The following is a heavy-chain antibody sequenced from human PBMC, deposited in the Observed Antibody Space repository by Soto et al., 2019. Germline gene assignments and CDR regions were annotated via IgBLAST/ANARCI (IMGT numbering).Heavy chain of an antibody. J-gene: IGHJ6*02. CDR3: AKDPGYQLLSEPGHYYYGMDV. Sequence: GGSLRLSCAASGFTFSSYGMHWVRQAPGKGLEWVAVISYDGNSKYYVDSVKGRFTISRDNSKNTLYLQMNSLRAEDTAVYYCAKDPGYQLLSEPGHYYYGMDVWGQGTTVTVSS. V-gene: IGHV3-30*18. CDR2: ISYDGNSK. CDR1: GFTFSSYG. D-gene: IGHD2-2*01.